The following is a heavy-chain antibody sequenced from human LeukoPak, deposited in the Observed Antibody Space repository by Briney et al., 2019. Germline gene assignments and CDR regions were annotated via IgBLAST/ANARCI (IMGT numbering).Heavy chain of an antibody. CDR2: ISYDGSNK. Sequence: SCKVSGYTLTELSMHWVRQAPGKGLEWVAVISYDGSNKYYADSVKGRFTISRDNSKNTLYLQMNSLRAEDTAVYYCARDPAPFYYDSSGTTTGDYWGQGTLVTVSS. CDR1: GYTLTELS. CDR3: ARDPAPFYYDSSGTTTGDY. J-gene: IGHJ4*02. D-gene: IGHD3-22*01. V-gene: IGHV3-33*05.